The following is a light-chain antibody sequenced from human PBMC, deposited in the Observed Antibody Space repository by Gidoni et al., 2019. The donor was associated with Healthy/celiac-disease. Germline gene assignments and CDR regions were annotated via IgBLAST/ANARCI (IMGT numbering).Light chain of an antibody. CDR1: QSVSSSY. J-gene: IGKJ1*01. V-gene: IGKV3-20*01. CDR3: QQYGSSPSWT. Sequence: EIVLTQSPGTLSLSPGERAPLSCRASQSVSSSYLAWYQQKPGQAPRLLIYGASSRATGIPDRFSGSGSGTDFTLTISRLEPEDFAVYYCQQYGSSPSWTFGQGTQVEIK. CDR2: GAS.